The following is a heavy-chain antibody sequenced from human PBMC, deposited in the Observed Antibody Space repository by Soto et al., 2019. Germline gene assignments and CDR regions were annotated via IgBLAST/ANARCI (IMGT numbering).Heavy chain of an antibody. CDR2: ISYDGNNK. J-gene: IGHJ6*02. CDR3: AKDLQAYGDYDYYCYGLDV. CDR1: GFTFSTFG. D-gene: IGHD4-17*01. V-gene: IGHV3-30*18. Sequence: QLVESGGGVVPPGASLRLSCAASGFTFSTFGXHWVRQTPGKGLEWVAVISYDGNNKVYADSVKGRFTISRDNFKNTVDLVMNNLKVDDTAVYYCAKDLQAYGDYDYYCYGLDVWGQGATVSVSS.